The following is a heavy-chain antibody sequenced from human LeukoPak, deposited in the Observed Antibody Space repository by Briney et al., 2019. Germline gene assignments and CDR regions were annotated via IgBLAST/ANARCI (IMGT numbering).Heavy chain of an antibody. J-gene: IGHJ6*02. V-gene: IGHV3-30*03. CDR1: GFTFSSYG. D-gene: IGHD3-3*01. CDR2: ISYDGSNK. CDR3: ARDSTYYDFWSGHRYYYGMDV. Sequence: GGSLRLSCAASGFTFSSYGMHWVRQAPGKGLEWVAVISYDGSNKYYADSVKGRFTISRDNSKNTLYLQMDSLRAEDTAVYYCARDSTYYDFWSGHRYYYGMDVWGQGTTVTVSS.